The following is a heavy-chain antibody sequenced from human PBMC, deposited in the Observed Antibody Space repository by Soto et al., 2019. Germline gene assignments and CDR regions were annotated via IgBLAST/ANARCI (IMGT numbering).Heavy chain of an antibody. V-gene: IGHV1-2*04. Sequence: ASVKGSFPASWSTFPCYYMHWVRQAPGQGLEWMGWINPNSGGTNYAQKFQGWVTMTRDTSISTAYMELSRLRSDDTAVYYCAREKGANYDTRAGSYHGMAGWGKGTTVPVSS. J-gene: IGHJ6*04. D-gene: IGHD3-22*01. CDR1: WSTFPCYY. CDR3: AREKGANYDTRAGSYHGMAG. CDR2: INPNSGGT.